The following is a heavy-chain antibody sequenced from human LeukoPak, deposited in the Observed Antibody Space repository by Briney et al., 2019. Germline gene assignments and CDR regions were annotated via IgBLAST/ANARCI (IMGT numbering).Heavy chain of an antibody. CDR1: GFTVSSNY. CDR2: IYSGGST. D-gene: IGHD6-13*01. CDR3: ASSIAAAGTFGY. Sequence: PGGSLRLSCAASGFTVSSNYMSWVRQAPGKGLEWVSVIYSGGSTYYADSVKGRFTISRDNSKNTLYLQMSSLRAEDTAVYYCASSIAAAGTFGYWGQGTLVTVSS. V-gene: IGHV3-66*01. J-gene: IGHJ4*02.